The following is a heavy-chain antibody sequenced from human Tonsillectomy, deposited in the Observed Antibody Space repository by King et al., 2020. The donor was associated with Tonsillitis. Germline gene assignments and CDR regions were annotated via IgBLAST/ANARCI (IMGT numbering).Heavy chain of an antibody. J-gene: IGHJ6*03. D-gene: IGHD6-19*01. V-gene: IGHV3-74*01. CDR1: GVTFSSYW. CDR3: ARDPPYSSGWYYYYYMDV. CDR2: INSDGSST. Sequence: QLVQSGGGLVQPGGSLRLSCAASGVTFSSYWMHWFRQAPGKGLVLFSRINSDGSSTSYADSVKGRFTISRDTAKNTLYRQMNSLRAEDTAVYYCARDPPYSSGWYYYYYMDVWGKGTTVTVSS.